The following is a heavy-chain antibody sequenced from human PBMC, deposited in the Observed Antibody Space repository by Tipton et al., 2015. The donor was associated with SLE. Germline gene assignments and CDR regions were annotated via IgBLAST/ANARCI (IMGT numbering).Heavy chain of an antibody. V-gene: IGHV4-34*01. D-gene: IGHD5/OR15-5a*01. CDR2: INHSGST. Sequence: GLVKPSETLSLTCAVYGGSFSGYYWSWIRQPPGKGLEWIGEINHSGSTNYNPSLKSRVTISVDTSKNQFSLKLSSVTAADTAVYYCAREVSSRLTLWGRGTLVTVSS. CDR1: GGSFSGYY. J-gene: IGHJ2*01. CDR3: AREVSSRLTL.